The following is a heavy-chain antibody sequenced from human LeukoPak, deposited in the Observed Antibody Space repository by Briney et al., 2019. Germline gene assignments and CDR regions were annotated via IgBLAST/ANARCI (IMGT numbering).Heavy chain of an antibody. CDR2: ISYDGSNK. J-gene: IGHJ4*02. CDR3: ARAGTWIQLWEPDY. CDR1: GFTFSSYA. D-gene: IGHD5-18*01. V-gene: IGHV3-30-3*01. Sequence: GGSLRLSCAASGFTFSSYAMHWVRQAPGKGGEWVAVISYDGSNKYYADSVKGRFTISRDNSKNTLYLQMNSLRAEDTAVYYCARAGTWIQLWEPDYWGQGTLVTVSS.